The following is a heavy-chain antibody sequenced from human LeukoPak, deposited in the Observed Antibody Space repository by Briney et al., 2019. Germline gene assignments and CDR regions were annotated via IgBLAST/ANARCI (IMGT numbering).Heavy chain of an antibody. CDR3: TTSLPHIVDVTASDGGN. CDR1: GFTFSSYS. V-gene: IGHV3-21*01. CDR2: ISSSNTDI. Sequence: GGSLRLSCAASGFTFSSYSINWVRQAPGKGLEWVSSISSSNTDIYYADSVKGRFTISRDNAKNSLYLQMNSLRAEDTAVYYCTTSLPHIVDVTASDGGNWGQGTLVTVSS. J-gene: IGHJ4*02. D-gene: IGHD2-21*02.